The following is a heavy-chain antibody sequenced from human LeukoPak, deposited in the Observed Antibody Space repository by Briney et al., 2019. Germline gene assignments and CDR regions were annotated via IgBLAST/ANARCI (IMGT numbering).Heavy chain of an antibody. CDR2: ISVYNGNT. V-gene: IGHV1-18*01. CDR1: GYTFTSYG. Sequence: ASVKVSCKASGYTFTSYGISWVRQAPGQGLEWMGWISVYNGNTNYAQKLQGRVTMTTDTSTSTAYMELRSLRSDDTAVYYCARASGSYYRNWFDPWGQGTLVTVPS. J-gene: IGHJ5*02. CDR3: ARASGSYYRNWFDP. D-gene: IGHD3-10*01.